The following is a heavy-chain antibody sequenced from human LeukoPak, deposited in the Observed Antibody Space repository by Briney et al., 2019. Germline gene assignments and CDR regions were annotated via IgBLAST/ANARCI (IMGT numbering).Heavy chain of an antibody. J-gene: IGHJ4*02. D-gene: IGHD3-22*01. V-gene: IGHV3-7*01. CDR1: GFTFSAYW. Sequence: GGSLRLSCAASGFTFSAYWMRWVRQAPGKGLEWVANIRPDGSETYHVDSVKGRFTVSRDNSKNTLYLQMNSLRAEDTAVYYCASHYYDSSGWGQGTLVTVSS. CDR2: IRPDGSET. CDR3: ASHYYDSSG.